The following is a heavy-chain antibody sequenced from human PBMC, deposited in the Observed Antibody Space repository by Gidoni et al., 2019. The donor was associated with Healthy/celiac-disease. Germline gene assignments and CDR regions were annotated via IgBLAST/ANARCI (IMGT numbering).Heavy chain of an antibody. CDR2: IYYSGST. V-gene: IGHV4-59*01. Sequence: QVQLQESVPGLVKPSETLSLTCTVSGGSISSYYWSWIRQPPGKGLEWIGYIYYSGSTNYNPSLKSRVTISVDTSKNQFSLKLSSVTAADTAVYYCARVGATTDWAFDIWGQGTMVTVSS. D-gene: IGHD1-26*01. CDR3: ARVGATTDWAFDI. J-gene: IGHJ3*02. CDR1: GGSISSYY.